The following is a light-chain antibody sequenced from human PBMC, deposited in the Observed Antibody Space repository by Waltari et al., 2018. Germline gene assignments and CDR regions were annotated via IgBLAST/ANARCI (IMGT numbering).Light chain of an antibody. CDR2: EVS. CDR1: SSDVCSYNR. Sequence: SALTQPPSGSGSPGQSVTISCTGTSSDVCSYNRVSCYQKPPGTAPKLMIYEVSNRPSGVPDRFSGSKSGNTDSLTISGLQAADQADYYCSSYTSSSTLVFGGGTKLPVL. J-gene: IGLJ2*01. V-gene: IGLV2-18*02. CDR3: SSYTSSSTLV.